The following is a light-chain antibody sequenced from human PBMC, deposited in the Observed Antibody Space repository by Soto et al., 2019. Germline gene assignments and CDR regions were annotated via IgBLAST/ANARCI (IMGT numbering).Light chain of an antibody. Sequence: GLTQYTGTLSLSPGERATLSCRASQSVSGSYLAWHQQKPGQAPRLLIYGASSRATGIPDRFTGSGSGTDFTLTISRLEPEDFAVYYCQQYGSTPTFGQGTKVDIK. CDR1: QSVSGSY. J-gene: IGKJ1*01. CDR3: QQYGSTPT. CDR2: GAS. V-gene: IGKV3-20*01.